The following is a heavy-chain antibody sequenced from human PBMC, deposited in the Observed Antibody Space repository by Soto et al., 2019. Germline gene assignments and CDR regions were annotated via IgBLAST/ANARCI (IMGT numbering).Heavy chain of an antibody. CDR1: GFTFSSYW. V-gene: IGHV3-74*01. Sequence: EVHLVESGGGLVQPGGSLRLSCAASGFTFSSYWMHWVRQAPGKGLVWVSRINSEGTSTPYADSVKGRFTISRDNAKNTLYLQMNSLRAEDTAVYYCARGGLYSSSSDDYWGQGTLVTVSS. CDR3: ARGGLYSSSSDDY. J-gene: IGHJ4*02. D-gene: IGHD6-13*01. CDR2: INSEGTST.